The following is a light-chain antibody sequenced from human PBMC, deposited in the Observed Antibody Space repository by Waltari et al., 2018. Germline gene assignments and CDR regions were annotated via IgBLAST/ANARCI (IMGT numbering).Light chain of an antibody. V-gene: IGLV2-14*01. Sequence: QSALTQPAPLSASPAQSITISCTGTSSAACGYTYVSWYQQHPGKAPKLMIYEVSNRPSGVSNRFSGSKSGNTASLTISGLQAEDEADYYCSSYTSSSTLVFGGGTKLTVL. CDR1: SSAACGYTY. CDR3: SSYTSSSTLV. J-gene: IGLJ2*01. CDR2: EVS.